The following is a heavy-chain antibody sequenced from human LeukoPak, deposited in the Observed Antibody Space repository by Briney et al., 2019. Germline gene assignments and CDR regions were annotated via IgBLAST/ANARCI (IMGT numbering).Heavy chain of an antibody. V-gene: IGHV3-20*04. CDR1: GFTFDEYG. Sequence: PGGSLRLSCAASGFTFDEYGMSWVRQAPGKGLEWVSGINWNGGSTGYADSVKGRFTISRDNAKNSLYLQMNSLRAEYTALYYCASITIFGVASLWGQGTLVTVSS. CDR2: INWNGGST. J-gene: IGHJ4*02. D-gene: IGHD3-3*01. CDR3: ASITIFGVASL.